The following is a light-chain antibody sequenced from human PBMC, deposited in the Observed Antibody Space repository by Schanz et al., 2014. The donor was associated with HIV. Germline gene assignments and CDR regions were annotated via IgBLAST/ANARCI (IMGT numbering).Light chain of an antibody. CDR1: QGISSY. J-gene: IGKJ2*01. CDR3: QQYTKYPPFT. Sequence: DIQLTQSPSSLSASVGDRVTITCRASQGISSYLGWYQQKPGRAPKLLIYDASTLQYGVPSRFSGSGSGTDFTLTISSLQPDDSASYYCQQYTKYPPFTFGQGTKLEIK. V-gene: IGKV1-9*01. CDR2: DAS.